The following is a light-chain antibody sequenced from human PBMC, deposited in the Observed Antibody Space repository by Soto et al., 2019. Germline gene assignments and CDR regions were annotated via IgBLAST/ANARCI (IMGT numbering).Light chain of an antibody. V-gene: IGKV1-39*01. CDR3: QESFSTLWGT. CDR2: GAS. Sequence: DIQRTQSPSSLSASVGDRVTITCRTSQSINSSLNWYQQKPGKAPKLLIYGASSLLSGVPLRFSGSGSGTDFTLTISSLQPEDFATYYCQESFSTLWGTCGQGTKVDIK. J-gene: IGKJ1*01. CDR1: QSINSS.